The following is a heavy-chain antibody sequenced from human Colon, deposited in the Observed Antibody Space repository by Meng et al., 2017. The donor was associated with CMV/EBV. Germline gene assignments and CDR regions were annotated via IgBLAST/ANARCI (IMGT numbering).Heavy chain of an antibody. Sequence: SETLSLTCTVSGGSMSGFYWTWVRQPQGKGLEWIGNIYNSGIANYNPSLKSRVTISIDTSKNQFSLKLSFVTAADTAVYYCVRSHGGYWGQGTLVTVSS. CDR3: VRSHGGY. CDR1: GGSMSGFY. CDR2: IYNSGIA. V-gene: IGHV4-59*08. J-gene: IGHJ4*02.